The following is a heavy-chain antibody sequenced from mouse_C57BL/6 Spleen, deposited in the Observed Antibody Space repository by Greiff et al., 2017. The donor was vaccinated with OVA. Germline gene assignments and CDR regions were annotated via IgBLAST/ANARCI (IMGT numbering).Heavy chain of an antibody. CDR2: IYPGSGNT. CDR1: GYTFTDYY. V-gene: IGHV1-76*01. J-gene: IGHJ1*03. Sequence: VQLQQSGAELVRPGASVKLSCKASGYTFTDYYINWVKQRPGQGLEWIARIYPGSGNTYYNEKFKGKATLTAEKSSSTAYMQLSSLTSEDSAVYFCARSIANWGYFDVWGTGTTVTVSS. CDR3: ARSIANWGYFDV. D-gene: IGHD4-1*01.